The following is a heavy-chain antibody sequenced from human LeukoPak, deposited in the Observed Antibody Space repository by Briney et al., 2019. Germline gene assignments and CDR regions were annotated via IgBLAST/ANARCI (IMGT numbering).Heavy chain of an antibody. CDR2: ITGSGRGT. D-gene: IGHD4-17*01. J-gene: IGHJ3*02. Sequence: QPRGSLTLSCTASGLTFSNYATTWVRQAPGKGLEWVSSITGSGRGTYYADSVKGRFSVSRDNSQNTVFLHMNSLRADDTALYYCSKDPNGDYVGAFDMWGPGTMVTVSS. V-gene: IGHV3-23*01. CDR1: GLTFSNYA. CDR3: SKDPNGDYVGAFDM.